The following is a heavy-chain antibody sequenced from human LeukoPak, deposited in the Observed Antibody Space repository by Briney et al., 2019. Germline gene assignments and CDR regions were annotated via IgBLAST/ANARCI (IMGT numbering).Heavy chain of an antibody. CDR3: ARAWGSTLYYFDY. Sequence: PSETLSLTCTVSGGSINNGAYYWGWIRQPPGKGLEWIGSIYHSGSTYYNPSLKSRVTISVDTSKNQFSLKLSSVTAADTAVYYCARAWGSTLYYFDYWGQGTLVTVSS. J-gene: IGHJ4*02. V-gene: IGHV4-39*07. CDR2: IYHSGST. CDR1: GGSINNGAYY. D-gene: IGHD7-27*01.